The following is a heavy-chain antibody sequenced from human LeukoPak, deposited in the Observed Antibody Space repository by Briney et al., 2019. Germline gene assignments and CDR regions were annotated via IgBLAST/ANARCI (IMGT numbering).Heavy chain of an antibody. V-gene: IGHV3-21*01. J-gene: IGHJ4*02. Sequence: GSLRLSGAASGFTFRSYNMNWVRQAPGKRPEWVSSISSSSSYIYYADSVKGRSTISRDNAKNSLYLQMNSLRAEDTALYYCARGASRADYWGQGTLVTVSS. CDR3: ARGASRADY. CDR2: ISSSSSYI. CDR1: GFTFRSYN.